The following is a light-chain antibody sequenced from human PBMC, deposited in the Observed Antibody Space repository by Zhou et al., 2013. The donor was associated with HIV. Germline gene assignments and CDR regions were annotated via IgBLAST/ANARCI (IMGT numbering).Light chain of an antibody. V-gene: IGKV1-33*01. CDR2: DAS. Sequence: DIQMTQSPSSLSASVGDRVTITCQASQDISNYLNWYQQKPGKVPKLLIYDASNLETGVPSRFSGSGSGTDFTFTISSLQPEDIATYYCQQYDHLLLTFVGGTEVEI. J-gene: IGKJ4*01. CDR3: QQYDHLLLT. CDR1: QDISNY.